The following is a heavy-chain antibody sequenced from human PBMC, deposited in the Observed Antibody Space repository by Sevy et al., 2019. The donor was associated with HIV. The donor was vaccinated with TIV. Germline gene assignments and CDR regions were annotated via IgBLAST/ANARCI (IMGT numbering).Heavy chain of an antibody. CDR3: AREVGGFNWRPYYFDS. D-gene: IGHD3-3*01. V-gene: IGHV3-7*01. Sequence: GGSLRLSCAASGFTFSDYWMSWVRQTPGRGLEWVAPIKQDESEKYYMDSVKGRFAISRDNGKNSVSLQMNGLRVEDTALYYCAREVGGFNWRPYYFDSWGQGTLVTVSS. CDR2: IKQDESEK. CDR1: GFTFSDYW. J-gene: IGHJ4*02.